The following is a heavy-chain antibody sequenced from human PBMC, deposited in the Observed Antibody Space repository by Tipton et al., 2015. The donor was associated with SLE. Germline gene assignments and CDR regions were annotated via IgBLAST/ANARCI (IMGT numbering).Heavy chain of an antibody. CDR2: INQSGST. CDR3: ARGLTYCGGSSYGGNSYHLDY. D-gene: IGHD4-23*01. CDR1: GGSFSGYH. V-gene: IGHV4-34*01. Sequence: TLSLTCAVYGGSFSGYHWTWIRQPPGKGLEWIGEINQSGSTNYNPPLKSRITITVDTSKNQFSLRLRSVTAADTAVYYCARGLTYCGGSSYGGNSYHLDYWGQGTLVTVSS. J-gene: IGHJ4*02.